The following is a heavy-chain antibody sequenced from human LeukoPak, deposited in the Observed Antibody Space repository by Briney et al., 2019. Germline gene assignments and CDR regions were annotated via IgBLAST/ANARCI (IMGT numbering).Heavy chain of an antibody. V-gene: IGHV3-53*01. CDR1: GFTVSSNY. CDR3: ARGGYYDSSGRNFDY. D-gene: IGHD3-22*01. CDR2: IYRGGST. J-gene: IGHJ4*02. Sequence: GGSLRLSCAAPGFTVSSNYMTWVRQAPGKGLVWVSFIYRGGSTYYADSVKGRFTISRDNSKNTLYLQMNSLRAEATAVYYCARGGYYDSSGRNFDYWGQGTLVTVSS.